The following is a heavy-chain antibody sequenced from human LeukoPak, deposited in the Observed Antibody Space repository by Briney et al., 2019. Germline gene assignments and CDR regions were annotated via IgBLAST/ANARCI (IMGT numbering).Heavy chain of an antibody. Sequence: GGPLRPSCAAPGSTFTKNPITWVRQAPGKGLEWTPTLSYSGDAHYADSVKGRFTISRDDSKNTVYLQMNSLRPEDTAVYFCAKDFDSGGSYDGDHRWGQGTLVTVSS. CDR3: AKDFDSGGSYDGDHR. CDR2: LSYSGDA. J-gene: IGHJ4*02. D-gene: IGHD3-22*01. V-gene: IGHV3-23*01. CDR1: GSTFTKNP.